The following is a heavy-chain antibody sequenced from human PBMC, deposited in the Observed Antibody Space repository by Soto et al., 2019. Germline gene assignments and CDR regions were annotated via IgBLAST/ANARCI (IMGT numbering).Heavy chain of an antibody. CDR3: GKVEGSGGPYYFDY. D-gene: IGHD6-19*01. J-gene: IGHJ4*02. CDR2: ISGSGGST. Sequence: GGSLRLSCAASGFTFSSYAMSWVRQAPGKGLEWVSAISGSGGSTYYADSVKGRFTISRDNPKNTLYLQMNSLRAEDTAVYYCGKVEGSGGPYYFDYWGQGTLVTVSS. CDR1: GFTFSSYA. V-gene: IGHV3-23*01.